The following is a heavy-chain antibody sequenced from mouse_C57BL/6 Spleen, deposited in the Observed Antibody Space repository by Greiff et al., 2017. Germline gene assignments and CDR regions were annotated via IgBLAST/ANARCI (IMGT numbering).Heavy chain of an antibody. V-gene: IGHV1-9*01. CDR3: ARYYSNYVGFAY. D-gene: IGHD2-5*01. J-gene: IGHJ3*01. CDR1: GYTFTGYW. CDR2: ILPGSGST. Sequence: VMLVESGAELMKPGASVKLSCKATGYTFTGYWIEWVKQRPGHGLEWIGEILPGSGSTNYTEKFKGKATFTADTSSNTAYMQLSSLTTEDSAIYYCARYYSNYVGFAYWGQGTLVTVSA.